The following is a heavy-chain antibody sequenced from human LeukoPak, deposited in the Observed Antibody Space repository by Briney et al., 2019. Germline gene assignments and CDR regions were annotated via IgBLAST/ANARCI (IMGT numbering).Heavy chain of an antibody. J-gene: IGHJ3*02. D-gene: IGHD6-6*01. CDR2: ITGSGGST. V-gene: IGHV3-23*01. Sequence: PGGSLRLSCAASGFTFSSYAMSWVRQAPGKGLEWVSAITGSGGSTYYADSVKGRFTISRDNAKNSLYLQMNSLRAEDTAVYYCARDIPLYSSSSAGAFDIWGQGTMVTVSS. CDR1: GFTFSSYA. CDR3: ARDIPLYSSSSAGAFDI.